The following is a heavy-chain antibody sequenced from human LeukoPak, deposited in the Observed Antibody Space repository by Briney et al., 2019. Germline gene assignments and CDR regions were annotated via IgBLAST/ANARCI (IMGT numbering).Heavy chain of an antibody. J-gene: IGHJ4*02. CDR3: ARDHPRWLQTQYYLDY. D-gene: IGHD5-24*01. CDR1: GGSISSGSFY. Sequence: SETLSLTCTVSGGSISSGSFYWSWIRQPAGKGLQWIGRVSNSGSANYNPSLGTRVTISIDTSKNQFSLRLNSVTAADTAVYYCARDHPRWLQTQYYLDYWGQGTPVIVSS. CDR2: VSNSGSA. V-gene: IGHV4-61*02.